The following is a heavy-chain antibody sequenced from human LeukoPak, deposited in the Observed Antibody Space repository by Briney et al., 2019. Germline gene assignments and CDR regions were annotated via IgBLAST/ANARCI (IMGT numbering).Heavy chain of an antibody. CDR2: IYYSGST. D-gene: IGHD3-22*01. Sequence: SETLSLTCTVSGGSISSGGYYWSWIRQHPGKGLEWIGYIYYSGSTYYNPSLKSRVTISVDTSKNQFSLKLSSVTAADTAVYYCARIPPPTHYYDRGIGAFDIWGQGTMVTVSS. CDR3: ARIPPPTHYYDRGIGAFDI. J-gene: IGHJ3*02. V-gene: IGHV4-31*03. CDR1: GGSISSGGYY.